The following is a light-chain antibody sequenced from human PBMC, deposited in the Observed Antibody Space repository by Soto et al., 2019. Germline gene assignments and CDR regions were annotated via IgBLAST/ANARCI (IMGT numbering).Light chain of an antibody. V-gene: IGKV3-20*01. CDR1: QSVGNSH. Sequence: ETVLTQSPGTLYFSPGEGATLSCRASQSVGNSHVAWYQQRRGPPPRLLIYGASNRATGIPDRFSGSGSGADFTLTISRLEPEDFAVYFCQQYGNSPPGTFGQGTRLEIK. CDR3: QQYGNSPPGT. J-gene: IGKJ5*01. CDR2: GAS.